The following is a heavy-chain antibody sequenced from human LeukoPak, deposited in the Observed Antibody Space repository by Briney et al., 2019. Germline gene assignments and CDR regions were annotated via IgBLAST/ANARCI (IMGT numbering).Heavy chain of an antibody. D-gene: IGHD6-6*01. CDR2: ISGSGGST. CDR1: GFTFSSYA. J-gene: IGHJ6*02. CDR3: AKDRVGAARYYYYGMDV. V-gene: IGHV3-23*01. Sequence: GGSLRLSCAASGFTFSSYAMSWVRQAPGKGLEWVSAISGSGGSTYYADSVKGRFTISRDNSKNTLYLQMNSLRAEDTAVYYCAKDRVGAARYYYYGMDVRGQGTTVTVSS.